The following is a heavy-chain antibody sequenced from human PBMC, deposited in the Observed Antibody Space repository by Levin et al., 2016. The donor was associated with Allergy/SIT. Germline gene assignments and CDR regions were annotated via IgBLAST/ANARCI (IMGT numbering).Heavy chain of an antibody. D-gene: IGHD7-27*01. CDR2: INLDGSEK. Sequence: GESLKISCAASEDTFRSYWMSWVRQAPGKGLEWVANINLDGSEKYYVDSVKGRFTISRDNAKNSLYLQMNSLRVEDTAIYYCAILHWGTVFDPWGQGTLVTVSS. CDR3: AILHWGTVFDP. J-gene: IGHJ5*02. V-gene: IGHV3-7*03. CDR1: EDTFRSYW.